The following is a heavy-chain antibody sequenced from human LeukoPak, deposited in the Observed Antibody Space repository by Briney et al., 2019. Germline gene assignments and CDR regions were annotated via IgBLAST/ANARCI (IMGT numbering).Heavy chain of an antibody. CDR2: ISEDGRNK. Sequence: PGRSLRLSCAASGFTFGSYPKHWVRQAPGKGLGWVAVISEDGRNKYYADSVKGRFTISRDKSKNTLYLQMNSLRPEDTAVYYCARDTLIYGSGVNWFAPWGQGTLVTVSS. CDR3: ARDTLIYGSGVNWFAP. V-gene: IGHV3-30*04. J-gene: IGHJ5*02. CDR1: GFTFGSYP. D-gene: IGHD3-10*01.